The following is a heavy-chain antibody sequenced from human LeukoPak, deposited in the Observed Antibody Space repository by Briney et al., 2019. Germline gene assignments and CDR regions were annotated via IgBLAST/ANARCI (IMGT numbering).Heavy chain of an antibody. Sequence: ASVKVSCKASGYTFTSYDINWVRQVTGQGLEWMGWMNPNSGNTGYAQKSQGRVTITRNTSISTAYMELSSLRSEDTAVYYCARVPRITGTGPPRRFDYWGQGTLVTVSS. CDR1: GYTFTSYD. J-gene: IGHJ4*02. CDR2: MNPNSGNT. CDR3: ARVPRITGTGPPRRFDY. V-gene: IGHV1-8*03. D-gene: IGHD1-20*01.